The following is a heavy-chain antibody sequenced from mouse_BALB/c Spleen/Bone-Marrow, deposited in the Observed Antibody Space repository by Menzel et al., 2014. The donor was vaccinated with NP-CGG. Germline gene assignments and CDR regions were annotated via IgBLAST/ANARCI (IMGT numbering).Heavy chain of an antibody. CDR3: ARRGDGYYAWFAY. V-gene: IGHV14-3*02. J-gene: IGHJ3*01. CDR2: IDPANGNT. CDR1: GFNIKDTY. D-gene: IGHD2-3*01. Sequence: EVKLMESGAELVKPGASVKLSCTASGFNIKDTYKHWVKQRPEQGLEWIGRIDPANGNTKYDPKFQGKATITADTSSNTAYLQLSSLTSEDTAVYYCARRGDGYYAWFAYWGQGTLVTVSA.